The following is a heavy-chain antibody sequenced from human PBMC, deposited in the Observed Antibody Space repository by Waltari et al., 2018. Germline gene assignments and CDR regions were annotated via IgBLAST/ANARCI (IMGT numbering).Heavy chain of an antibody. D-gene: IGHD6-13*01. CDR2: IKQDGGKK. CDR1: GFTFSIYW. V-gene: IGHV3-7*04. J-gene: IGHJ3*02. CDR3: ARAYSTARTDAFDI. Sequence: EVQLVESGGGLVQPGGSLRLSCAASGFTFSIYWMSWLRQAPGKGLEWVANIKQDGGKKYYVDSVKGRFTISRDNAKNSLYLQMNSLRAEDTAVYYCARAYSTARTDAFDIWGQGTMVTVSS.